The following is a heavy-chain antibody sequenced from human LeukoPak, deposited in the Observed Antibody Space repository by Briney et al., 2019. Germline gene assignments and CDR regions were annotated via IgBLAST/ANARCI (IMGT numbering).Heavy chain of an antibody. J-gene: IGHJ4*02. CDR3: ARAYCSGGSCLQKN. Sequence: GASVKVSCKASGYTFTGYYMHWVRQAPGQGLEWMGWINPNSGGTNYAQKFQGRVTMTRDTSISTAYMELSRLRSDDTAVYYCARAYCSGGSCLQKNWGQGTLVTVSS. CDR2: INPNSGGT. CDR1: GYTFTGYY. D-gene: IGHD2-15*01. V-gene: IGHV1-2*02.